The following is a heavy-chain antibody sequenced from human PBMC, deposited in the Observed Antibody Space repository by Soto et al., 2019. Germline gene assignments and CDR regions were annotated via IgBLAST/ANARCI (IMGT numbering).Heavy chain of an antibody. Sequence: PGGSLRHSCAASGFMFNTYEMNWVRQAPGKGLEWIAYISSGGGTIHYADSVRGRFRISRDNGKNTLSLQMNSLRVEDTAVYYCARDSVVGDFDSWGQGTLVTVSS. CDR2: ISSGGGTI. CDR1: GFMFNTYE. CDR3: ARDSVVGDFDS. V-gene: IGHV3-48*03. D-gene: IGHD1-26*01. J-gene: IGHJ4*02.